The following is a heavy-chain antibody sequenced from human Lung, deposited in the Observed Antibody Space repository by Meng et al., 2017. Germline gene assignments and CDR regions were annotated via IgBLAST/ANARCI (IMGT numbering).Heavy chain of an antibody. CDR1: GGCLHDYC. V-gene: IGHV4-34*01. Sequence: VQFTAWGPGLLTLLAALSLHCCAPGGCLHDYCLSRIRQPPGKGLGWIGENNHRGSTNYNPSLGSRATISVATSQDNLSLKLSSVTAADSALYYCARGPTTMAHYFDYWGQGTLVTVSS. CDR2: NNHRGST. CDR3: ARGPTTMAHYFDY. D-gene: IGHD4-11*01. J-gene: IGHJ4*02.